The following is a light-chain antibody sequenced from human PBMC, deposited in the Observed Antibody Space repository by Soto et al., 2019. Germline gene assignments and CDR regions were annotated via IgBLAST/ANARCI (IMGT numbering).Light chain of an antibody. CDR3: QQVNSYPQT. Sequence: DIQMTQSPASVSASVGDRVTLTCRASQGISSWLAWYQQKPGKAPKLLIYAAFTLHSGVPARFSGSRSGTDFTLTISSLQPEDFATYYCQQVNSYPQTFGQGTRLEIK. CDR2: AAF. V-gene: IGKV1-12*01. J-gene: IGKJ5*01. CDR1: QGISSW.